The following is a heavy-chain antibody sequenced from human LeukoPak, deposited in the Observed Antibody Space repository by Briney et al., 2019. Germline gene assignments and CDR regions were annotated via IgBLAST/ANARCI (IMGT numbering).Heavy chain of an antibody. Sequence: GRSLRLSCAASGFTFSSYAMHWVRQAPGKGLEWVAVISYDGSNKYYADSVKGRFTISRDNSKNTLYLQMNSLRAEDTAVYYCAREMGSYWGQGTLVTVSS. CDR1: GFTFSSYA. V-gene: IGHV3-30-3*01. CDR2: ISYDGSNK. D-gene: IGHD1-26*01. CDR3: AREMGSY. J-gene: IGHJ4*02.